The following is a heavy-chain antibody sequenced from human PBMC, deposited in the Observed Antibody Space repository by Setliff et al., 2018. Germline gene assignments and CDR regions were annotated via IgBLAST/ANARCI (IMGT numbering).Heavy chain of an antibody. Sequence: SETLSLTCSVLGDSLSSGTQYWAWIRQPPGKGLEWIGNINYSGSTYYNPSLKSRVTMSVDASKNQVSLKVTSVTAEDTAVYYCAKVDIDYIMTRDNTWQYFFYMNVWGRGTTVTVSS. CDR1: GDSLSSGTQY. D-gene: IGHD5-12*01. CDR3: AKVDIDYIMTRDNTWQYFFYMNV. CDR2: INYSGST. J-gene: IGHJ6*03. V-gene: IGHV4-39*01.